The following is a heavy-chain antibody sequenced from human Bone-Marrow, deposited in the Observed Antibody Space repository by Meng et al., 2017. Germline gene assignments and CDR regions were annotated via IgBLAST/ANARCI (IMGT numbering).Heavy chain of an antibody. V-gene: IGHV4-59*01. D-gene: IGHD3-22*01. CDR2: IYYSGST. Sequence: GSLRLSCTVSGGSISSYYWSWIRQPPGKGLEWIGYIYYSGSTNYNPSLKSRVTISVDTSKNQFSLKLSSVTAADTAVYYCARGYTYYYDSSGYYPDYYYYGMDVWGQGTTVTGSS. CDR1: GGSISSYY. J-gene: IGHJ6*02. CDR3: ARGYTYYYDSSGYYPDYYYYGMDV.